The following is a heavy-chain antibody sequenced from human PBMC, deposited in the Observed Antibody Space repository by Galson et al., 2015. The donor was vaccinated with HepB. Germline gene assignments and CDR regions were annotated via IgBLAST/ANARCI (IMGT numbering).Heavy chain of an antibody. Sequence: SVKVSCKASGYTFKTYAMNWVRQAPGQGLEWMGWINTNTGDPTYAQGFRGRFVFSLDTSVSTAYLQIVRLKAEDTAVYYCARDRAEGYSRTELDLWGQGTPVAVSS. CDR1: GYTFKTYA. CDR2: INTNTGDP. J-gene: IGHJ5*02. CDR3: ARDRAEGYSRTELDL. V-gene: IGHV7-4-1*01. D-gene: IGHD6-13*01.